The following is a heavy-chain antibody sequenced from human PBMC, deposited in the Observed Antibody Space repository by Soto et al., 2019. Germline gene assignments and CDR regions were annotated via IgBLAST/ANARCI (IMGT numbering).Heavy chain of an antibody. CDR3: ARDLGYCRSGTCYREWFDP. V-gene: IGHV1-18*01. D-gene: IGHD2-15*01. CDR2: VRGDNGHT. Sequence: QVQLVQSGAEVKKPGASVKVSCKASGYTFTTHGISWVRQVPGQGLEWMGWVRGDNGHTNYAQSLQGRVTITKDTSTNTAYMELRSLRSDDTAVYYCARDLGYCRSGTCYREWFDPWGQGTLVTVSS. CDR1: GYTFTTHG. J-gene: IGHJ5*02.